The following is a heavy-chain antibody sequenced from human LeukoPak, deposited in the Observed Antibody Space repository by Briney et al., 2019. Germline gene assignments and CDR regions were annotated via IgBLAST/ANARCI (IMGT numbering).Heavy chain of an antibody. D-gene: IGHD4-17*01. Sequence: PGGSLRLSCAASGFTFSDYYMTWLRQAPGKGLECVSYISPSGTPLYYADSVKGRFTVSRDNSKNTLYLQMNSLRAEDTAVYYCAKDIYGDYGGFDYWGQGTLVTVSS. CDR1: GFTFSDYY. CDR3: AKDIYGDYGGFDY. J-gene: IGHJ4*02. CDR2: ISPSGTPL. V-gene: IGHV3-11*01.